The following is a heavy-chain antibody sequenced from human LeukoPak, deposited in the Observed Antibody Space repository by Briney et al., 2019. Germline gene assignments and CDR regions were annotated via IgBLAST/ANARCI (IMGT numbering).Heavy chain of an antibody. CDR1: GFTFSSYA. CDR3: ARAQMGAPTDY. J-gene: IGHJ4*02. Sequence: YPGGSLRLSCAASGFTFSSYAMYWVRQAPGKGLVWVSRISSDGSSTIYADSVKGRFTISRDIAKNTLYLHMNSLRAEDTAVYYCARAQMGAPTDYWGQGTLVTVSS. V-gene: IGHV3-74*01. CDR2: ISSDGSST. D-gene: IGHD1-26*01.